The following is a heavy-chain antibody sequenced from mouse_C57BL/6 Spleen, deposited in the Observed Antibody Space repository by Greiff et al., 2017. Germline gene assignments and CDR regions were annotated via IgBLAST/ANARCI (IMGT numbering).Heavy chain of an antibody. J-gene: IGHJ2*01. CDR3: TREPLYDYDPFDY. CDR1: GFTFSSYA. CDR2: ISSGGDYT. Sequence: EVHLVESGEGLVKPGGSLKLSCAASGFTFSSYAMSWVRQTPEKRLEWVAYISSGGDYTYYADTVKGRFTISRDTARNTLYLQMSSLKSENTAMYDCTREPLYDYDPFDYWGQGTTLTVSS. V-gene: IGHV5-9-1*02. D-gene: IGHD2-4*01.